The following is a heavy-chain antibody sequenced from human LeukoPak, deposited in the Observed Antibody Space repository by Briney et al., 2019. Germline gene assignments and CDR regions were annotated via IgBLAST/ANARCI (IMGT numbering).Heavy chain of an antibody. D-gene: IGHD6-13*01. CDR3: AKDSYSSSWTRFDY. J-gene: IGHJ4*02. Sequence: GGSLRLSCAASGFTFDDYAMHWVRQAPGKGLEWVSLISGDGGSTYYADSVKGRFTISRDNSKNSLYLQMNSLRSEDTALYYCAKDSYSSSWTRFDYWGQGTLVTVSS. CDR1: GFTFDDYA. V-gene: IGHV3-43*02. CDR2: ISGDGGST.